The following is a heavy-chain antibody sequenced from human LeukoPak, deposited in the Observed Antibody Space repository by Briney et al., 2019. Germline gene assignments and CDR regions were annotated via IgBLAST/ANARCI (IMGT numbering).Heavy chain of an antibody. CDR3: ASFVSGWYNNY. CDR2: ISSSSSTI. CDR1: GFTFSSYS. D-gene: IGHD6-19*01. Sequence: GGSLRLSCAASGFTFSSYSMNWVRQAPGKGLEWVSYISSSSSTIYYADSVEGRFTISRDNAKNSLYLQMNSLRAEDTAVYYCASFVSGWYNNYWGQGTLVTVSS. J-gene: IGHJ4*02. V-gene: IGHV3-48*01.